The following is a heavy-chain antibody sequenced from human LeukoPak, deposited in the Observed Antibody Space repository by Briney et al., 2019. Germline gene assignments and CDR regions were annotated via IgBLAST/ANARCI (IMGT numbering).Heavy chain of an antibody. Sequence: SETLSLTCAVSGGSISSSNWWSWVRQPPGKGLEWIGEIYHSGSTNYNSSLKSRVTISVDKSKNQFSLKLSSVTAADTAVYYCARESLGGVAVEGFDYWGQGTLVTVSS. CDR2: IYHSGST. D-gene: IGHD6-19*01. J-gene: IGHJ4*02. CDR3: ARESLGGVAVEGFDY. CDR1: GGSISSSNW. V-gene: IGHV4-4*02.